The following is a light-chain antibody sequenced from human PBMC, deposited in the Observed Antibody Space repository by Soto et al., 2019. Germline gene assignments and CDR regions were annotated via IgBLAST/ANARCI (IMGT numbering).Light chain of an antibody. CDR1: QSVSSSY. V-gene: IGKV3-20*01. J-gene: IGKJ2*01. Sequence: EIVLTQSPGTLSLSPGERATLSCRSSQSVSSSYLAWYQQKPGQAPRLLIYGASSRATGMPDRFSGSGSETDFTLTISRLEPEDFAVYYSQQYGSSPDTFVQGTKLEIK. CDR3: QQYGSSPDT. CDR2: GAS.